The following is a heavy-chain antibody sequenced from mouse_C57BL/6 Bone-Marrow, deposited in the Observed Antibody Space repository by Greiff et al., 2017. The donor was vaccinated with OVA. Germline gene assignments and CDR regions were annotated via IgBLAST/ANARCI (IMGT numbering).Heavy chain of an antibody. CDR2: IDPSDSYT. Sequence: VQLKQPGAELVMPGASVKLSCKASGYTFTSYWMHWVKQRPGQGLEWIGEIDPSDSYTNYNQKFKGKSTLTVDKSSSTAYMQLSSLTSEDSAVYYCARETGRMDYWGQGTSVTVSS. J-gene: IGHJ4*01. D-gene: IGHD4-1*01. CDR1: GYTFTSYW. CDR3: ARETGRMDY. V-gene: IGHV1-69*01.